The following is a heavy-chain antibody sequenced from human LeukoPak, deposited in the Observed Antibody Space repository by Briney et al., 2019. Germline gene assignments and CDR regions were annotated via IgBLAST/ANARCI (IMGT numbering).Heavy chain of an antibody. CDR1: EFTFSNYW. CDR2: IKQDGSEK. J-gene: IGHJ4*02. CDR3: ARDIDRIPNQN. V-gene: IGHV3-7*01. Sequence: PGGSLRLSCVASEFTFSNYWMTWVRQAPGKGLEWVANIKQDGSEKYYVDSVKGRFTISRDNAKNSLYLQMNSLRAEDTAVYYCARDIDRIPNQNWGQGTLVTVSS. D-gene: IGHD2-2*02.